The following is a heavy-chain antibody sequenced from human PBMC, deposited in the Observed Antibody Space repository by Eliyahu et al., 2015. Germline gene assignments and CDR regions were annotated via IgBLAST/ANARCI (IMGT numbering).Heavy chain of an antibody. V-gene: IGHV3-64D*06. CDR3: VKDIYCSSTSCPTPDY. J-gene: IGHJ4*02. CDR1: GFTFSSYA. D-gene: IGHD2-2*01. CDR2: ISSNGGST. Sequence: EVQLVESGGGLVQPGGSLRLSCSASGFTFSSYAMHWVRQAPGKGLEYVSAISSNGGSTYYADSVKGRFTISRDNSKNTLYLQMSSLRAEDTAVYYCVKDIYCSSTSCPTPDYWGQGTLVTVSS.